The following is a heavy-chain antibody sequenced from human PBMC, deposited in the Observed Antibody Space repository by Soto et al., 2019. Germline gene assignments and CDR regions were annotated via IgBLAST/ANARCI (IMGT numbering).Heavy chain of an antibody. V-gene: IGHV3-23*01. CDR3: AKFYGLDY. CDR2: ISGSGDST. CDR1: GFIFISYA. Sequence: GGSLRLSGAASGFIFISYAMIWVRQAPGKGLEWVSAISGSGDSTYYADSVKGRFTISRDNSKNTLYLQMNSLRAEDTAVYYCAKFYGLDYWGQGTRVTVSS. J-gene: IGHJ4*02. D-gene: IGHD4-17*01.